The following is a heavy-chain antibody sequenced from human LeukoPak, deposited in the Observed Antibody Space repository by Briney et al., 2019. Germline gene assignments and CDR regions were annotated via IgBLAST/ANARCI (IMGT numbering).Heavy chain of an antibody. D-gene: IGHD1-7*01. CDR2: IYHSGST. CDR1: DYSLSSGYY. J-gene: IGHJ6*03. CDR3: ARDQTGTTSWLQKKYYYYYMDV. Sequence: AATLSLTCTVSDYSLSSGYYWGWIRQPPGKGLEWIGTIYHSGSTYYNPSLKSRVTPSVDTSKNQFSLKLSSVTAADTAVYYCARDQTGTTSWLQKKYYYYYMDVWGKGTTVTVSS. V-gene: IGHV4-38-2*02.